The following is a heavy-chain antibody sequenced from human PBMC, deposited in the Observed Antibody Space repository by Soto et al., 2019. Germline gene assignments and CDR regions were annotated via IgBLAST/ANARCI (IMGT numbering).Heavy chain of an antibody. D-gene: IGHD2-2*01. CDR3: ATDKSSSPFEY. CDR2: IWHDGSIQ. V-gene: IGHV3-33*01. Sequence: QAGGSLRLSCAASGFSLSNYGMHWVRQAPGKGLEWVAVIWHDGSIQQYADSVKGRFTISRDNSKNTLSLQMNSLRAEDTAMYYCATDKSSSPFEYWGPGTLVTVSS. J-gene: IGHJ4*02. CDR1: GFSLSNYG.